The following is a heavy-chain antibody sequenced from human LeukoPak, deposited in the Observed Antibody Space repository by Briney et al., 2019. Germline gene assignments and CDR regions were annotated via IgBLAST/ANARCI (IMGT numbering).Heavy chain of an antibody. CDR1: GYTFTVYY. CDR3: ARVRALNYDILTGYDLVSGFDY. J-gene: IGHJ4*02. CDR2: INPNSGGT. V-gene: IGHV1-2*02. Sequence: ASVKVSCKASGYTFTVYYMHWVRQAPGQGLEWMGWINPNSGGTNYAQKFQGRVTMTRDTSISTAYMELSRLRSDDTAVYYCARVRALNYDILTGYDLVSGFDYWGQGTLVTVSS. D-gene: IGHD3-9*01.